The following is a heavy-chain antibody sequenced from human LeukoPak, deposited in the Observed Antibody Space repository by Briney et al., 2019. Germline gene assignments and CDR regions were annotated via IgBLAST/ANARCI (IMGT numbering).Heavy chain of an antibody. J-gene: IGHJ6*02. V-gene: IGHV4-31*03. CDR3: ARVVKIFGVVNLYYYYGMDV. D-gene: IGHD3-3*01. CDR2: IYYSGST. Sequence: SETLSLTCTVSGGSISSGGYYWSWIRQHPGTGLEWIGYIYYSGSTYYNPSLKSRVTISVDTFKNQFSLKLSSVTAADTAVYYCARVVKIFGVVNLYYYYGMDVWGQGTTVTVSS. CDR1: GGSISSGGYY.